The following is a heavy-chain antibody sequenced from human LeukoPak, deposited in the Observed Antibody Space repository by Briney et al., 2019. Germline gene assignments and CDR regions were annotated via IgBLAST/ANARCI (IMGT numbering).Heavy chain of an antibody. CDR3: ARPNITSYYDSRGYDAFDV. Sequence: GESLKISCKGSGYRFNAYWIAWVRQMPGKGLEWMGIIYPDDSDTRYSPSFQGQVTISADKSVRTAYLHWSSLKASDTAMYYCARPNITSYYDSRGYDAFDVWGQGTMVTVSS. J-gene: IGHJ3*01. CDR1: GYRFNAYW. D-gene: IGHD3-22*01. CDR2: IYPDDSDT. V-gene: IGHV5-51*01.